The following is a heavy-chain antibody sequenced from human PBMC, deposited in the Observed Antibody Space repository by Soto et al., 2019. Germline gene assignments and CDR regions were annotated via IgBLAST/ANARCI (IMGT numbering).Heavy chain of an antibody. CDR3: AKQYYYGSGSYYNSYYFDY. Sequence: GSLRLSCAASGFTFSSYGMHWVRQAPGKGLEWVAVISYDGSNKYYADSVKGRFTISRDNSKNTLYLQMNSLRAEDTAVYYCAKQYYYGSGSYYNSYYFDYWGQGTLVTVSS. J-gene: IGHJ4*02. CDR1: GFTFSSYG. D-gene: IGHD3-10*01. CDR2: ISYDGSNK. V-gene: IGHV3-30*18.